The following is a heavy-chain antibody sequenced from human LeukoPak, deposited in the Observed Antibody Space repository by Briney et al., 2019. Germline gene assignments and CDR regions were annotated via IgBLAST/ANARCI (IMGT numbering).Heavy chain of an antibody. V-gene: IGHV3-64*01. CDR3: ASVCNKQWQAPFDY. Sequence: HPGQSLRLFCATSGFTFTTYAMHWVRQAPGKGLDYVSAIISLGKSTNYANSVKGRFSISRDNSKNTMYLQMGSLRAEDMAVDYAASVCNKQWQAPFDYWGQGTLVIVSS. CDR1: GFTFTTYA. CDR2: IISLGKST. D-gene: IGHD6-19*01. J-gene: IGHJ4*02.